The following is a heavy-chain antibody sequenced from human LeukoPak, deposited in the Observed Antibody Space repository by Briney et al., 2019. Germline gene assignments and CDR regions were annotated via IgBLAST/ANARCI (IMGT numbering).Heavy chain of an antibody. Sequence: ASVKVSCKASGYTFTGYYMHWVRQAPGQGLEWMGIINPSGGSTSYAQKFQGRATMTRDTSTSTVYMELSSLRSEDTAVYYCARSRRYCSGGSCYIGNYYYMDVWGKGTTVTISS. CDR2: INPSGGST. J-gene: IGHJ6*03. D-gene: IGHD2-15*01. CDR1: GYTFTGYY. CDR3: ARSRRYCSGGSCYIGNYYYMDV. V-gene: IGHV1-46*01.